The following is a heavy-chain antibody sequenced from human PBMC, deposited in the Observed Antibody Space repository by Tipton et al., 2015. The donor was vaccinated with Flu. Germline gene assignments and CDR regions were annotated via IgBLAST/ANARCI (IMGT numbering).Heavy chain of an antibody. Sequence: QLVQSGAEVKKPGASVEVSCKASGYIFTSNGISWVRQAPGQGLEWMGWISVYNGNTNYAQKVQGRVTMTTDTSTSTAYMELRSLRSADTAVYYCARNPDCSSTSCYVDYWGQGTLVTVSS. J-gene: IGHJ4*02. CDR1: GYIFTSNG. CDR2: ISVYNGNT. V-gene: IGHV1-18*01. CDR3: ARNPDCSSTSCYVDY. D-gene: IGHD2-2*01.